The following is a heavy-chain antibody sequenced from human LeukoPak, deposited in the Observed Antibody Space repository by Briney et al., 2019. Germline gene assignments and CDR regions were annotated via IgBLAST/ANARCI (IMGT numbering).Heavy chain of an antibody. V-gene: IGHV4-34*01. CDR3: ARGRSGSRANFDY. Sequence: SETLSLTCAVYGGSFSGYYWSWIRRPPGKGLEWIGEINHSGSTNYNPSLKSRVTISVDTSKNQFSLKLSSVTAADTAVYYCARGRSGSRANFDYWGQGTLVTVSS. CDR2: INHSGST. J-gene: IGHJ4*02. D-gene: IGHD3-3*01. CDR1: GGSFSGYY.